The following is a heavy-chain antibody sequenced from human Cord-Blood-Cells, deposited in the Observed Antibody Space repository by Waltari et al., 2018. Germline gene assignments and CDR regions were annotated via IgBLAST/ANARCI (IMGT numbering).Heavy chain of an antibody. J-gene: IGHJ4*02. CDR2: ISYEGSNK. CDR3: AKEYSSSSAFDY. Sequence: QVQLVESGGGVVQPGRSLRLSCAASGFTFSSYGMHWVRQAPGKGLEWVAVISYEGSNKYYADSVKGRFTISRDNSKNTLYLQMNSLRAEDTAVYYCAKEYSSSSAFDYWGQGTLVTVSS. V-gene: IGHV3-30*18. CDR1: GFTFSSYG. D-gene: IGHD6-6*01.